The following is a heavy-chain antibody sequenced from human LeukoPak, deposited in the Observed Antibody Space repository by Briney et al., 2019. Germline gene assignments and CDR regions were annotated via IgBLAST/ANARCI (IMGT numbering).Heavy chain of an antibody. CDR3: ARRRGWYYDILTGYSLYAFDI. CDR1: GGSISSSSYY. Sequence: SETLSLTCTVSGGSISSSSYYWGWIRQPPGKGLEWIGSIYYSGSTYYNPSLKSRVTISVDTSKNQFSLKLSSVTAADTVVYYCARRRGWYYDILTGYSLYAFDIWGQGTMVTVSS. CDR2: IYYSGST. V-gene: IGHV4-39*01. J-gene: IGHJ3*02. D-gene: IGHD3-9*01.